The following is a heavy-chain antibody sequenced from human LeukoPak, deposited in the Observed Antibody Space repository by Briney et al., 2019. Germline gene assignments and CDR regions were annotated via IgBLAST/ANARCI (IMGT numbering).Heavy chain of an antibody. Sequence: PSETLSLTCTVSGGSISSYYWGWIRQPPGKGLEWIGHIYYSGSTNYNPSLRSRVTISLDTSRNQFSLRLSSVTAADTAVYYCARGGRDDFWSGYYVYYFDYWGQGTLVTVSS. CDR2: IYYSGST. CDR1: GGSISSYY. CDR3: ARGGRDDFWSGYYVYYFDY. V-gene: IGHV4-59*08. J-gene: IGHJ4*02. D-gene: IGHD3-3*01.